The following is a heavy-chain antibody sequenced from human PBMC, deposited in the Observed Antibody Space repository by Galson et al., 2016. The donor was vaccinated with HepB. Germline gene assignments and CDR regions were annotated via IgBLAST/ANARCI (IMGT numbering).Heavy chain of an antibody. V-gene: IGHV3-23*01. Sequence: SLRLSCAASGFTFSSSGMNWVRQAPGKGLEWVSFIRPGGRRPFSASSVKGRFTSARDESTDTLYLRRNSLRAEDTAVYYCTTVPVGDYYDFMDVWGKGTTVTVSS. J-gene: IGHJ6*03. CDR2: IRPGGRRP. D-gene: IGHD1-26*01. CDR1: GFTFSSSG. CDR3: TTVPVGDYYDFMDV.